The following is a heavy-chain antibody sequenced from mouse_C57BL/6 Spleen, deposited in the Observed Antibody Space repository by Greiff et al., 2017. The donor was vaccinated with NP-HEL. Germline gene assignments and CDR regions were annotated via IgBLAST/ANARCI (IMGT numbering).Heavy chain of an antibody. Sequence: VQLKESGGGLVQPGGSLSLSCAASGFTFTDYYMSWVRQPPGKALEWLGFIRNKANGYTTEYSASVKGRFTISRDNSQSILYLQMNALRAEDSATYYCARFDYDRFAYWGQGTLVTVSA. CDR2: IRNKANGYTT. CDR1: GFTFTDYY. D-gene: IGHD2-4*01. J-gene: IGHJ3*01. CDR3: ARFDYDRFAY. V-gene: IGHV7-3*01.